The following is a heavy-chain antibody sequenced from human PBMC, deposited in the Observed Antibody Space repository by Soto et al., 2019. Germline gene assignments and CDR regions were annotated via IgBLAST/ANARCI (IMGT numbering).Heavy chain of an antibody. J-gene: IGHJ6*02. Sequence: QLLESGGGLVPPGGSLRLSCAASGFTFSNYAMSWVRQAPGKGLEWVAGISGSDGRTFHADPVKGRFTISRDNSRNTLYLQMSRLRAQDTAVYYCARDQNDYGDSVLGDSYYYHSYGLDVWGQGTTVTVSS. D-gene: IGHD4-17*01. V-gene: IGHV3-23*01. CDR3: ARDQNDYGDSVLGDSYYYHSYGLDV. CDR1: GFTFSNYA. CDR2: ISGSDGRT.